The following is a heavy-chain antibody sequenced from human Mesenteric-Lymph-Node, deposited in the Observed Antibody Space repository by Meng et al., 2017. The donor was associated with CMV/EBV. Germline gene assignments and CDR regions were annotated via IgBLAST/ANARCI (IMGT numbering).Heavy chain of an antibody. CDR1: EFTFSSYW. V-gene: IGHV4-59*01. Sequence: ESLKISCAASEFTFSSYWMHWVRQVPGKGLEWIGSVYYSGNIYYNPSLESRVTISVDMSKNQFSLKLSSVTAADTAVYYCARTAHSPTTYYYGMDVWGQGTTVTVSS. CDR2: VYYSGNI. J-gene: IGHJ6*02. CDR3: ARTAHSPTTYYYGMDV. D-gene: IGHD2-21*02.